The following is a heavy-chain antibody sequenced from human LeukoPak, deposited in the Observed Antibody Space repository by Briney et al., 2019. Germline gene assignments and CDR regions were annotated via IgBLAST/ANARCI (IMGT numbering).Heavy chain of an antibody. Sequence: PGGSLRLSCAASGFTFTNAWMNWVRQAPGKGLEWVGRIKSKTHGGTTDYAAPVKGRFTISRDDSKNTLYLQMNSLRAEDTAVYYCARDDPGMATKYAFDIWGQGTMVTVSS. V-gene: IGHV3-15*07. J-gene: IGHJ3*02. CDR2: IKSKTHGGTT. D-gene: IGHD5-24*01. CDR1: GFTFTNAW. CDR3: ARDDPGMATKYAFDI.